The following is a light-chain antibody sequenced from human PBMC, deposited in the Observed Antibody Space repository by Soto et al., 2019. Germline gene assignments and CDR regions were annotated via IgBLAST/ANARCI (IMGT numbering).Light chain of an antibody. J-gene: IGKJ2*01. CDR1: QNINNW. CDR3: QQYNAYPHT. V-gene: IGKV1-5*01. Sequence: DLPMTQSPSTLSASVGDRVTITCRASQNINNWLAWYQQKPGQAPKLLIYDASSLESGVPSRFSGSGSGTEFTLAISGLQPDDFATYYCQQYNAYPHTFGQGTKLEIK. CDR2: DAS.